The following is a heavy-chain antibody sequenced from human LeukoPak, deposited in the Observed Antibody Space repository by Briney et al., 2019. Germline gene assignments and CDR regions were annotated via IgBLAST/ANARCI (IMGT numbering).Heavy chain of an antibody. J-gene: IGHJ4*02. Sequence: TSVNVSLKASASTFTCYYMHWMRQPPAQGRGRMGWINPNSGGRNYAQKFQGRVTMTRDTSISTAYMELSRLRSDDTAVYYCARVTMVRGVMQRGIGYWGEGALVTVSS. V-gene: IGHV1-2*02. D-gene: IGHD3-10*01. CDR2: INPNSGGR. CDR1: ASTFTCYY. CDR3: ARVTMVRGVMQRGIGY.